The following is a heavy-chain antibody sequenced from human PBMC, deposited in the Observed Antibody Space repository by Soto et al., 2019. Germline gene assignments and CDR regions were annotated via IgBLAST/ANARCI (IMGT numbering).Heavy chain of an antibody. CDR2: IIPIFGTA. V-gene: IGHV1-69*12. Sequence: QVQLVQSGAEVKKPGSSVKVSCKASGGTFSSYAISWVRQAPGQGLEWMGGIIPIFGTANYAQKFQGRVTLTADESQSTAYMELSSLRSEDTAVYYCARGGYDSSGYYYWYFDLWGRGTLVTVSS. CDR3: ARGGYDSSGYYYWYFDL. CDR1: GGTFSSYA. J-gene: IGHJ2*01. D-gene: IGHD3-22*01.